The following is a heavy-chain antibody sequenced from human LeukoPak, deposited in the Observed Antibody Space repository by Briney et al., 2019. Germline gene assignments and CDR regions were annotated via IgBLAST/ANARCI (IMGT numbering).Heavy chain of an antibody. Sequence: ESGRSLRLSCAASGFTFSSYGMHWVRQAPGKGLEWVAVIWYDGSNKYYADSVKGRFTISRDNSKNTLYLQMNSLRAGDTAVYYCARGGRHYYDFWSGYYLDYWGQGTLVTVSS. V-gene: IGHV3-33*01. CDR2: IWYDGSNK. CDR3: ARGGRHYYDFWSGYYLDY. D-gene: IGHD3-3*01. J-gene: IGHJ4*02. CDR1: GFTFSSYG.